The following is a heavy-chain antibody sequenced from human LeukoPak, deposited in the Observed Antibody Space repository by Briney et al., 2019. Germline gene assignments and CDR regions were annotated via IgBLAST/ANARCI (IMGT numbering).Heavy chain of an antibody. CDR3: ARDPGYNYGYDY. V-gene: IGHV3-48*01. D-gene: IGHD5-18*01. CDR1: GFTFSSYS. CDR2: INSSSSTI. Sequence: PGGSLRLSCAASGFTFSSYSMNWVRQAPGKGLEWVSYINSSSSTIYYADSVKGRFTISRDNAKNSLYLQMNSLRAEDTAVYYCARDPGYNYGYDYWGQGTLVTVSS. J-gene: IGHJ4*02.